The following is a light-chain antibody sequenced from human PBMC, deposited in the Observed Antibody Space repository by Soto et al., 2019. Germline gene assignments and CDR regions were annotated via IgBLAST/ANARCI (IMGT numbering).Light chain of an antibody. Sequence: QSVLTQPASVSGSPGQSITISCTGTSSDVGGYNYVSWYQQHPGKAPKLMIYEVNNRPSGVSNRFSGSKSGSTASLTISGLQAEDEADYYCSAYTSSSTLVVVGTGTKVTVL. CDR3: SAYTSSSTLVV. CDR2: EVN. V-gene: IGLV2-14*01. J-gene: IGLJ1*01. CDR1: SSDVGGYNY.